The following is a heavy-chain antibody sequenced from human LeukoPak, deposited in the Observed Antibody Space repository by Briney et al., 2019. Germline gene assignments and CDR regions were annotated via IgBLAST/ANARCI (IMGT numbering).Heavy chain of an antibody. Sequence: ASVKVSCKASGYTFTSYAMHWVRQAPGQRLEWMGWINAGNGNTKYSQKFQGRVTITRDTSASTAYMELSSLRSEDTAVYYCAREARIAAAGTRGWFDPWGQGTLVTVSS. D-gene: IGHD6-13*01. V-gene: IGHV1-3*01. CDR1: GYTFTSYA. J-gene: IGHJ5*02. CDR2: INAGNGNT. CDR3: AREARIAAAGTRGWFDP.